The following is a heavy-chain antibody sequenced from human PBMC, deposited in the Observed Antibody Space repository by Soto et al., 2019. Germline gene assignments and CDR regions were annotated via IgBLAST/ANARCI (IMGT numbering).Heavy chain of an antibody. CDR3: AMLGGWSGGSNDMDV. Sequence: EVQLVESGGGLVQPGGSLRLSCAASGLIFSDYHMDWVRQAPGKGLEWVGRIRRKANSYTTEYAASLKGRFTISRADSMNSLYLQMYRVKTEDTAVYYCAMLGGWSGGSNDMDVWGQGTTVTVSS. D-gene: IGHD6-19*01. V-gene: IGHV3-72*01. CDR2: IRRKANSYTT. J-gene: IGHJ6*02. CDR1: GLIFSDYH.